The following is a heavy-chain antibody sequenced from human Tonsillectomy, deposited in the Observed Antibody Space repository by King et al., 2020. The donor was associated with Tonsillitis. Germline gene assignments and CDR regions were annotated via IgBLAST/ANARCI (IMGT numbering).Heavy chain of an antibody. Sequence: QLVQSGGGLVKPGESLRLSCAASGFTSISYSMNWVRQAPGKGLEWVSSISSSSSYIYYADSVKGRLTISRDNAKNSLYLQMDSLIAEDTAVYYCVRDTTSYYDFWSGYYNAFDIWGQGTMVTVSS. CDR3: VRDTTSYYDFWSGYYNAFDI. V-gene: IGHV3-21*01. D-gene: IGHD3-3*01. J-gene: IGHJ3*02. CDR2: ISSSSSYI. CDR1: GFTSISYS.